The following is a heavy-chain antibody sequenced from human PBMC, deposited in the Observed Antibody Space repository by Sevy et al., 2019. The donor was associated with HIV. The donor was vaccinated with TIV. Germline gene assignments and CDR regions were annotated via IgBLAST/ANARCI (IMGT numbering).Heavy chain of an antibody. CDR1: GGSISSYY. J-gene: IGHJ6*02. D-gene: IGHD6-13*01. CDR3: ARDQSEAAAEPPGYYYGMDV. V-gene: IGHV4-59*01. Sequence: PSETLSLTCTVSGGSISSYYWSWIRQPPGKGLEWIGYIYYSGSTNYNPSLKSRVTISVDTSKNQFSLKLSSVTAADTAVYYCARDQSEAAAEPPGYYYGMDVWGQGTTVTVSS. CDR2: IYYSGST.